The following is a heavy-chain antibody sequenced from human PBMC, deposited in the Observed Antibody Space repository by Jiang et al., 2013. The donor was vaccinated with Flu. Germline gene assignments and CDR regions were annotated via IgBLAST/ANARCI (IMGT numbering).Heavy chain of an antibody. CDR3: ARDHKEWWGGKWFDP. CDR2: IFYSGST. J-gene: IGHJ5*02. D-gene: IGHD2-8*01. Sequence: GPGLVKPSETLSLTCTVSGDSIVSHDYYWTWIRQHPGKGLEWIGYIFYSGSTFYNPSLENRVTISVDTSKNQFSLKLNSVTAADTAVYYCARDHKEWWGGKWFDPWGQGILVTVSA. V-gene: IGHV4-31*03. CDR1: GDSIVSHDYY.